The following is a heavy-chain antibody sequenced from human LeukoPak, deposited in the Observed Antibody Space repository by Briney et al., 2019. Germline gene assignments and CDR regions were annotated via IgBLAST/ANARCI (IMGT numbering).Heavy chain of an antibody. CDR2: INEDESQK. Sequence: PGGSLRLSCAASGFTFSSYWMNWVRQPPGKGLEWVALINEDESQKYYVDSVKGRFTISRDNAKKSLYLQMDSLRAEDTAVYYCARDVAWGRFDFWGQGTLATVSS. CDR1: GFTFSSYW. CDR3: ARDVAWGRFDF. J-gene: IGHJ4*02. D-gene: IGHD1-26*01. V-gene: IGHV3-7*01.